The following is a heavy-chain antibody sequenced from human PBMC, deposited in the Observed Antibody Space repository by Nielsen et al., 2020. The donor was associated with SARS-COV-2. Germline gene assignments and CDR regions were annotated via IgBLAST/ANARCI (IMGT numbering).Heavy chain of an antibody. D-gene: IGHD1-1*01. V-gene: IGHV2-5*02. Sequence: SGPTLAKPTQTLTLTCTFSGFSRSTSGVGVGWIGQPPGKALEWLALIYWDDDKHYSPALRSRLTITKDTSKNQVVLTMTNMDPVDTATFYCARRIPTTAFDYWGQGALVTVSS. J-gene: IGHJ4*02. CDR2: IYWDDDK. CDR1: GFSRSTSGVG. CDR3: ARRIPTTAFDY.